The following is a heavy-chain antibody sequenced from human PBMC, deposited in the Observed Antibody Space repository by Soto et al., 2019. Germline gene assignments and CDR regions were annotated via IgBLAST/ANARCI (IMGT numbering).Heavy chain of an antibody. D-gene: IGHD2-2*01. CDR3: ARDGVVPAAPHYYYYYGMDV. V-gene: IGHV1-18*01. CDR1: GYTFTSYG. J-gene: IGHJ6*02. Sequence: ASVKVSCKASGYTFTSYGISWVRQAPGQGLEWMGWISAYNGNTNYAQKLQGRVTMTTDTSTSTAYMELRSLRSDDTAVYYCARDGVVPAAPHYYYYYGMDVWGQGTTVTVSS. CDR2: ISAYNGNT.